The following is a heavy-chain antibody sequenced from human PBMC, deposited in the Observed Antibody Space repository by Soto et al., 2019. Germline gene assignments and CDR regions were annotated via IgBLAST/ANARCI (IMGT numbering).Heavy chain of an antibody. J-gene: IGHJ4*02. D-gene: IGHD6-13*01. CDR3: ARGGEGLLSIAAAGLGTSAFDY. V-gene: IGHV1-18*01. CDR2: ISAYNGNT. Sequence: QVQLVQSGAEVKKPGASVKVSCKASGYTFTSYGISWVRQAPGQGLEWMGWISAYNGNTNYAQKLQGRVTMTTDTSTRTAYMELRSLRYDDTAVYYCARGGEGLLSIAAAGLGTSAFDYWGQGTLVTVSS. CDR1: GYTFTSYG.